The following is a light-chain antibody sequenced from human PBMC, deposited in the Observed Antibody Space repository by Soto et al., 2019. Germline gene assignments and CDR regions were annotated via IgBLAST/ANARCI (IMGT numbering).Light chain of an antibody. CDR2: GAS. CDR3: QPDRTS. J-gene: IGKJ4*01. Sequence: EIVLTQSPGTLSLSPGERATLSCRASQSVSSSYLAWYQQKPGQPPRLLIFGASSRATGIPDRFSGSGSGTVFTLTITRLEPEDLAVYYCQPDRTSLGGGTKVEIK. V-gene: IGKV3-20*01. CDR1: QSVSSSY.